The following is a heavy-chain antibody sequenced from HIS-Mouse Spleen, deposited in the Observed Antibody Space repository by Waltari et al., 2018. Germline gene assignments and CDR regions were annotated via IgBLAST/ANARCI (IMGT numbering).Heavy chain of an antibody. V-gene: IGHV1-2*02. CDR3: ARVGLGIAFDI. D-gene: IGHD7-27*01. J-gene: IGHJ3*02. CDR2: INPNSGGT. CDR1: GYPFTGYH. Sequence: QVQLVQSGAEVKKPGASVTVSCRASGYPFTGYHLHRGRKAPGQGLEWMGWINPNSGGTNYAQKFKGRVTMTRDTSISTAYMELSRLRSDDTAVYYCARVGLGIAFDIWGQGTMVTVSS.